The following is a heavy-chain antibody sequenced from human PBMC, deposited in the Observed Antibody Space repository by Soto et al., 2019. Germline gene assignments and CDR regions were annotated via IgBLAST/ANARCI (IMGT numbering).Heavy chain of an antibody. J-gene: IGHJ6*02. CDR2: IYYSGST. CDR1: GGSISSYY. Sequence: SETLSLTCTVSGGSISSYYWSWIRQPPGKGLEWIGYIYYSGSTNYNPSLKSRVTISVDTSKNQFSLKLSSVTAADTAVYYCARGNYDFWSGYNYYYGMDVWGQGTTVTVSS. D-gene: IGHD3-3*01. CDR3: ARGNYDFWSGYNYYYGMDV. V-gene: IGHV4-59*01.